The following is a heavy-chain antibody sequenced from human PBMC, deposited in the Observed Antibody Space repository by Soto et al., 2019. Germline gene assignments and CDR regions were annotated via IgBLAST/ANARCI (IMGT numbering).Heavy chain of an antibody. CDR3: VTQNYGGDDY. CDR1: GFTFSSYW. D-gene: IGHD4-17*01. V-gene: IGHV3-74*01. J-gene: IGHJ4*02. CDR2: INSDGSDT. Sequence: PGGSLRLSCAASGFTFSSYWMNWVRQGPGKGLVWVSRINSDGSDTSYADSVKGRFTISRDNAKNTLYLQMNSLRAEDTAVYYCVTQNYGGDDYWGQGTLVTVSS.